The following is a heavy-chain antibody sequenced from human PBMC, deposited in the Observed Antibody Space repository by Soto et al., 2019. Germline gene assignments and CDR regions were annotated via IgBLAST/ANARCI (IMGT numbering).Heavy chain of an antibody. D-gene: IGHD3-10*01. CDR3: VAGGTFES. CDR1: GFIFGDAW. V-gene: IGHV3-15*02. CDR2: VKRKSDGETT. J-gene: IGHJ4*02. Sequence: DVQLEDSGGAWVRPGGSLRLSWAGSGFIFGDAWLSWVRQAPGKGLEWVGSVKRKSDGETTDYAAPVTGRLNISRDDSKPTVYLQRNSMKIEDTGIYYCVAGGTFESWGQGTLVTVSS.